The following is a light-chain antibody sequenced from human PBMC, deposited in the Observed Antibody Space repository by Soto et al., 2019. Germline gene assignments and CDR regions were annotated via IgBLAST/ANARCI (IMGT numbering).Light chain of an antibody. CDR2: EIR. CDR1: TSDVGGYTY. J-gene: IGLJ2*01. Sequence: QSVLTQPASVSGSPGQSIAISCTGTTSDVGGYTYVSWYQQHPGKVPKLIIYEIRNRPSGVSDRFSGSKSGNTASLTISGLQGEDEADYYCSSYTTGNTLVFGGGTKVTVL. CDR3: SSYTTGNTLV. V-gene: IGLV2-14*01.